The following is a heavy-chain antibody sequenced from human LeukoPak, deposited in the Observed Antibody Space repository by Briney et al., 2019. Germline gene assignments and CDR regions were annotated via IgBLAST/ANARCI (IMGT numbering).Heavy chain of an antibody. V-gene: IGHV4-34*01. CDR1: GGSFSGYY. Sequence: SETLSLTCAVYGGSFSGYYWSWIRQPPGKGLEWIGEINHSGSTNYNPSLKSRVTISVDTSKNQFSLKLSSVTAADTAVYYCARHLDYYDSSGYYGIWYFDLWGRGTLVTVSS. J-gene: IGHJ2*01. CDR2: INHSGST. CDR3: ARHLDYYDSSGYYGIWYFDL. D-gene: IGHD3-22*01.